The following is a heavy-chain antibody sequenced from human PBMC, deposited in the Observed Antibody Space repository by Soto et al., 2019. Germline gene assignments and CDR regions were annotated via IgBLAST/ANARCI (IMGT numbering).Heavy chain of an antibody. CDR3: AMEYCSSTSCYRDV. V-gene: IGHV1-69*02. CDR1: GGTFSTYT. Sequence: ASVKVSCKASGGTFSTYTIILVRQAPGQGLEWMGRIIPILGIANYAQKFQGRVTITADKSTSTAYMELSSLRSEDTAVYYCAMEYCSSTSCYRDVWGQGTTVTVSS. CDR2: IIPILGIA. D-gene: IGHD2-2*02. J-gene: IGHJ6*02.